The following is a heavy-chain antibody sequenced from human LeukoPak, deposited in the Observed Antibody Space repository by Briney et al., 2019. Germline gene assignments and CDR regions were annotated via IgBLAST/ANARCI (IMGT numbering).Heavy chain of an antibody. V-gene: IGHV4-4*07. Sequence: SETLSLTCTVSGGSISIYYWNWIRQPAGKRLEWIGRIYTSGSTNYNPSLKSRVTISVDTSKNQFSLKLSSVTAADTAVYYCARGGYCGGDCYFHYWGQGTLVTVSS. D-gene: IGHD2-21*02. CDR1: GGSISIYY. J-gene: IGHJ4*02. CDR3: ARGGYCGGDCYFHY. CDR2: IYTSGST.